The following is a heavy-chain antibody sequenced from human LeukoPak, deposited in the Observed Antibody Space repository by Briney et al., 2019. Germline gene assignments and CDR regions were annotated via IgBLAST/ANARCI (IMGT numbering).Heavy chain of an antibody. Sequence: GGSLRLSCAASGLIVSSNYMTWVRQAPGKGLEWVSVIYSGGSINYADSVKGRFTISRDNSRNTLYLQMNSLRAEDTAVYYCARALNGFDIWGPGTLVTVSS. J-gene: IGHJ3*02. CDR2: IYSGGSI. CDR3: ARALNGFDI. CDR1: GLIVSSNY. V-gene: IGHV3-53*01.